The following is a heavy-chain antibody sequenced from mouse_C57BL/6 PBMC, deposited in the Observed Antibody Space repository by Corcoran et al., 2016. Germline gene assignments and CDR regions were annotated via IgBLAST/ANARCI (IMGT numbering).Heavy chain of an antibody. CDR3: ARRLYYGNYVFDY. D-gene: IGHD2-1*01. CDR1: GISLSTSGMG. V-gene: IGHV8-12*01. Sequence: QVTLKDSGPGILQSSQTLSLTCSFSGISLSTSGMGVSWIRQPSGKGLEWLAHIYWDDDKRYNPSLKSRLTISKDTSRNQVFLKITSVDTADTATYYCARRLYYGNYVFDYWGQGTTLTVSS. J-gene: IGHJ2*01. CDR2: IYWDDDK.